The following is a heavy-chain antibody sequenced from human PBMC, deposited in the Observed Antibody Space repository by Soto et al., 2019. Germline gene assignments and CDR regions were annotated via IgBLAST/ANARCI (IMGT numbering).Heavy chain of an antibody. D-gene: IGHD3-3*01. Sequence: GGSLRLSCAASGFTFSSYSMNWVRQAPGKGLEWVANIKQDGSEKYYVDSVKGRFTISRDNAKNSLYLQMNSLRAEDTAVYYCATGVVILIDVWGQGTTVTVSS. CDR3: ATGVVILIDV. CDR1: GFTFSSYS. J-gene: IGHJ6*02. CDR2: IKQDGSEK. V-gene: IGHV3-7*01.